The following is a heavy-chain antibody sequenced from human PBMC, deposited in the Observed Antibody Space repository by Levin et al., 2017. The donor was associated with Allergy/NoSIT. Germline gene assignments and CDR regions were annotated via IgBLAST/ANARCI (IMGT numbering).Heavy chain of an antibody. Sequence: ASVKVSCKASGGTFSSYAISWVRQAPGQGLEWMGGIIPIFGTANYAQKFQGRVTITADESTSTAYMELSSLRSEDTAVYYCARDGVGGSAGGFGYWGQGTLVTVSS. CDR1: GGTFSSYA. CDR2: IIPIFGTA. J-gene: IGHJ4*02. V-gene: IGHV1-69*13. CDR3: ARDGVGGSAGGFGY. D-gene: IGHD3-16*01.